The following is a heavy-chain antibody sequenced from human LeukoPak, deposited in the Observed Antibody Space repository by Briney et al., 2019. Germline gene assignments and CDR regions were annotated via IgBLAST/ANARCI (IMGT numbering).Heavy chain of an antibody. CDR3: ARHIAAAGPGFDY. CDR2: INSDGSTT. Sequence: TGGPLRLSCAASGITFSSYRMHGVRQAPGKGRVWVSRINSDGSTTTYADSVKGRFIISRDTAKNTLYLQLNSLRAEDTAVYYCARHIAAAGPGFDYWGQGTLVTVSS. D-gene: IGHD6-13*01. CDR1: GITFSSYR. V-gene: IGHV3-74*01. J-gene: IGHJ4*02.